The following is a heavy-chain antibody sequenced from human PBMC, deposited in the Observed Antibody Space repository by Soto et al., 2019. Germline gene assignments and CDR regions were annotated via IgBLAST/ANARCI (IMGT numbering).Heavy chain of an antibody. D-gene: IGHD1-20*01. CDR2: VSYSGGP. Sequence: SETLSLTCSVSGASVSSSHYWVWIRQPPGKGLEWIGSVSYSGGPYYSPSFKSRITIFVDTSNNQFSLRVRSVTATDTAVYFCARHYNTGAFFDYWGQGKLVTVSS. V-gene: IGHV4-39*01. J-gene: IGHJ4*02. CDR3: ARHYNTGAFFDY. CDR1: GASVSSSHY.